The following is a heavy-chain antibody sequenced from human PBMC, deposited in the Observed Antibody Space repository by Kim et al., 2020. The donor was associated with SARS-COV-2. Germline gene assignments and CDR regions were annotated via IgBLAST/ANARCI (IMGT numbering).Heavy chain of an antibody. CDR2: ISGDGGST. Sequence: GGSLRLSCAASGFTFDDYAMHWVRQAPGKGLEWVSLISGDGGSTYYADSVKGRFTISRDNSKNSLYLQMNSLRTEDTALYYCANPFIAAAGMVAFDIWGQGTMVTVSS. D-gene: IGHD6-13*01. CDR3: ANPFIAAAGMVAFDI. J-gene: IGHJ3*02. V-gene: IGHV3-43*02. CDR1: GFTFDDYA.